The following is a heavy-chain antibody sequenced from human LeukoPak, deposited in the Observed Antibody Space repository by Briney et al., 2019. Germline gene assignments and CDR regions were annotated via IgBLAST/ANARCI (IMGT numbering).Heavy chain of an antibody. Sequence: SETLSLTCTVSGGSISSGSYYWGWIRQPAGKGLEWIGRTYTSGSTNYNPSLKSRVTISVDTSKNQFSLKLSSVAAADTAVYYCATQSRSTSSIHDYWGQGTLVTVSS. V-gene: IGHV4-61*02. CDR1: GGSISSGSYY. J-gene: IGHJ4*02. CDR2: TYTSGST. CDR3: ATQSRSTSSIHDY. D-gene: IGHD2-2*01.